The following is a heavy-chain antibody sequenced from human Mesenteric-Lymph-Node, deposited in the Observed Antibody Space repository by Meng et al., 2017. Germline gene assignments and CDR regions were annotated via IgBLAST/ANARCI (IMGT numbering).Heavy chain of an antibody. CDR3: VRALNDDGGETF. D-gene: IGHD4-23*01. J-gene: IGHJ4*02. CDR2: IDGDGRTI. CDR1: GFTFSSFW. V-gene: IGHV3-74*01. Sequence: GGSLRLSCAASGFTFSSFWMHWVRQVPGKGLVWVSRIDGDGRTINYADSVKGRFTISRDNAKNTLYLQMNSLRVEDTAVYYCVRALNDDGGETFWGQGTLVTVSS.